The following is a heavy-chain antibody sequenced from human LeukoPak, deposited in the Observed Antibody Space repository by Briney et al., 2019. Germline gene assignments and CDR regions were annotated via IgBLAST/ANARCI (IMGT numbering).Heavy chain of an antibody. CDR1: GFTLSSYG. Sequence: GGSLRLSCAASGFTLSSYGMHWVRQAPGKGLEWVAVISYDGSNKYYADSVKGRFTISRDNSKNTLYLQMNSLRAEDTAVYYCAKDRYCSGGSCHYYGMDVWGQGTTVTVSS. J-gene: IGHJ6*02. V-gene: IGHV3-30*18. CDR3: AKDRYCSGGSCHYYGMDV. D-gene: IGHD2-15*01. CDR2: ISYDGSNK.